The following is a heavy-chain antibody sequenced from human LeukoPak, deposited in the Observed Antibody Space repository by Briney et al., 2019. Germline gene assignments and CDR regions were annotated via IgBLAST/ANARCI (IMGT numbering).Heavy chain of an antibody. CDR1: GFTFSSYA. CDR3: AREWDYYDVSGYSSYFDY. D-gene: IGHD3-22*01. V-gene: IGHV3-23*01. CDR2: ISGSGGST. J-gene: IGHJ4*02. Sequence: PGGSLRLSCAASGFTFSSYAMSWVRQAPGKGLEWVSGISGSGGSTYYADSVKGRFTISRDNSKNTLYLQMNSLRAEDTAVYYCAREWDYYDVSGYSSYFDYWGQGTLVTVSS.